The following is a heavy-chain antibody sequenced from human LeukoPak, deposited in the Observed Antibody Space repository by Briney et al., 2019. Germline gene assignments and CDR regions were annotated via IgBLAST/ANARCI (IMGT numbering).Heavy chain of an antibody. D-gene: IGHD6-19*01. CDR3: ARVSIAVAVLDY. V-gene: IGHV1-18*01. CDR1: GYSFSNHG. J-gene: IGHJ4*02. CDR2: IAGYNDNP. Sequence: ASVKVSCKTSGYSFSNHGISWVRQAPGQGLEWMGWIAGYNDNPKYSQKFQGRVTMTRETSTSTAYMELRSLRSDDTAVYYCARVSIAVAVLDYWGQGTLVTVSS.